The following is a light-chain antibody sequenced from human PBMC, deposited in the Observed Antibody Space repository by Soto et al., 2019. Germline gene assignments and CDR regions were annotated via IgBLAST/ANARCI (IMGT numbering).Light chain of an antibody. V-gene: IGKV1-5*03. CDR2: KAS. CDR1: QSIRSW. Sequence: IQMTQSPSTLSASLGDRVTITCRASQSIRSWLAWYQQKPGKAPKLLIYKASSLESGVPSRFSGSESGTEFTLTISSLQPDDFATYYCQQYGSYSRTFGQGTKVDIK. J-gene: IGKJ1*01. CDR3: QQYGSYSRT.